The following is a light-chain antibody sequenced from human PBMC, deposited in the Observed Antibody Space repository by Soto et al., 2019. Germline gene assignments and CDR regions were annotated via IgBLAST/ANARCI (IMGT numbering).Light chain of an antibody. V-gene: IGLV2-23*02. CDR2: EVN. CDR3: CSYAGSSXGDV. J-gene: IGLJ1*01. Sequence: QSVLTQPASVSGSPGQSITISCTGTSNDVGSYNLVSWYQQLPGKAPKLLIYEVNKRPSGVSNRFSGSKSGNTASLTISGLQAEDEADYYCCSYAGSSXGDVFGTGTKVTVL. CDR1: SNDVGSYNL.